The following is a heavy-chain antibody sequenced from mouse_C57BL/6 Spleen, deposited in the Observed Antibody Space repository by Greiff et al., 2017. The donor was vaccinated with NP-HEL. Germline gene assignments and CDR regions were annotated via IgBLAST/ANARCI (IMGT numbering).Heavy chain of an antibody. CDR2: INPNYGTT. CDR3: AGVLLRSGFYYAMDY. D-gene: IGHD1-1*01. Sequence: VQLQQSGPELVKPGASVKISCKASGYSFTDYNMNWVKQSNGKSLEWIGVINPNYGTTSYNQKFKGKATLTVDQSSSTAYMQLNSLTSEDSAVYYCAGVLLRSGFYYAMDYWGQGTSVTVSS. CDR1: GYSFTDYN. J-gene: IGHJ4*01. V-gene: IGHV1-39*01.